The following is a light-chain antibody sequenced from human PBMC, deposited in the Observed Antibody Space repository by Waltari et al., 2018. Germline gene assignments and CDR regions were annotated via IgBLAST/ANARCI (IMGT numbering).Light chain of an antibody. CDR1: QSISSY. CDR3: QQSYSTLT. Sequence: DIQMTQSPSSMSASVGDRVTITCRASQSISSYLNWYQQKPGKAPKLLIYAASSLQSGVPSMFSGSVSGTDFTLTISSLQPEDFATYYCQQSYSTLTFGPGTKVDIK. J-gene: IGKJ3*01. V-gene: IGKV1-39*01. CDR2: AAS.